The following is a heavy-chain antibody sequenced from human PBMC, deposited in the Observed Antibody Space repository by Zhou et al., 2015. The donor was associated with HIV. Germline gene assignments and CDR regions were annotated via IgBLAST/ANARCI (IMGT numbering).Heavy chain of an antibody. V-gene: IGHV3-30*18. J-gene: IGHJ4*02. CDR1: GFTFSSYG. D-gene: IGHD2-21*02. CDR2: ISYDGSNK. CDR3: AKDPAYCGGDCYWGYFDY. Sequence: QVQLVESGGGVVQPGRSLRLSCAASGFTFSSYGMHWVRQAPGKGLEWVAVISYDGSNKYYADSVKGRFTISRDNSKNTLYLQMNSLRAEDTAVYYCAKDPAYCGGDCYWGYFDYWGQGTLVTVSS.